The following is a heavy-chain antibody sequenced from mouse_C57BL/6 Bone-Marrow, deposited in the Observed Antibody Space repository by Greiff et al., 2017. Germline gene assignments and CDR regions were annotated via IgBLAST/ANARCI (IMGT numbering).Heavy chain of an antibody. D-gene: IGHD1-1*01. V-gene: IGHV1-75*01. Sequence: VQLQQSGPELVKPGASVKISCKASGYTFTDYYINWVKQRPGQGLEWIGWIFPGSGSTYYNEKFKGKATLTVDKSSSTAYMLLSSLTSEDSAVYFCARDFYYYGSSLYYAMDYWGQGTSGTVSS. J-gene: IGHJ4*01. CDR1: GYTFTDYY. CDR2: IFPGSGST. CDR3: ARDFYYYGSSLYYAMDY.